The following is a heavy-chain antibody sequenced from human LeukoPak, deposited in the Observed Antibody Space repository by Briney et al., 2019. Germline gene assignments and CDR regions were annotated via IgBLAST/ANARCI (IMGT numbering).Heavy chain of an antibody. CDR3: ARVCGSGRSGGGCFPDAFDY. V-gene: IGHV3-21*04. J-gene: IGHJ4*02. CDR2: ISSASTDI. D-gene: IGHD2-15*01. Sequence: GGSLRLSCAATGFTFSIYTIIWVRQAPGKGLEWVSSISSASTDIDYADSAEGRFTISRDNAKNSLYLHMNSLRVEDTAVYYCARVCGSGRSGGGCFPDAFDYWGLGTLVTVSS. CDR1: GFTFSIYT.